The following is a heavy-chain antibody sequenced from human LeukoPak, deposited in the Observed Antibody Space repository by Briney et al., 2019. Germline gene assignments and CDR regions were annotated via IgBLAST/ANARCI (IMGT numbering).Heavy chain of an antibody. Sequence: PSETLSLTCTVSGGSISPYYWSWIRQPPGKGLEWIGSIYYSGNTKYNPYLKSRVTMSVDTSNNQLSLMLTSVTAADTAVYYCARHIFGTVTKSADAFDVWGQGTMVILSS. J-gene: IGHJ3*01. D-gene: IGHD4-17*01. CDR1: GGSISPYY. V-gene: IGHV4-59*08. CDR3: ARHIFGTVTKSADAFDV. CDR2: IYYSGNT.